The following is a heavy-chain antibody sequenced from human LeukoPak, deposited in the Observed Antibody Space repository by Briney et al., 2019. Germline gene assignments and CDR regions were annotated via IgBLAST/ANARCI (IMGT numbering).Heavy chain of an antibody. CDR1: GGSISSSNW. CDR3: ARVDDILTGYSYYFDY. J-gene: IGHJ4*02. V-gene: IGHV4-4*02. CDR2: IYHSGST. Sequence: PSGTLSLTCAVSGGSISSSNWWSWVRQPPGKGLEWMGEIYHSGSTNYNPSLKSRVTISVDKSKNQFSLKLSSVTAADTAVYYCARVDDILTGYSYYFDYWGQGTLVTVSS. D-gene: IGHD3-9*01.